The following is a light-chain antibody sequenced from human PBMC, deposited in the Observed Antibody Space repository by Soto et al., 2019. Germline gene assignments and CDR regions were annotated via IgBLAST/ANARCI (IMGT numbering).Light chain of an antibody. V-gene: IGKV3-20*01. CDR3: KQYGSSPVT. Sequence: EIVLTQSPGTLSLSPGERATLSCRASQSVSSSYLAWYQQKPGQAPRLLIYGASSRATGIPDRFSGSGSGTEFTLTISRLEPEDFALYYCKQYGSSPVTFGGGTKVAIK. CDR2: GAS. J-gene: IGKJ4*01. CDR1: QSVSSSY.